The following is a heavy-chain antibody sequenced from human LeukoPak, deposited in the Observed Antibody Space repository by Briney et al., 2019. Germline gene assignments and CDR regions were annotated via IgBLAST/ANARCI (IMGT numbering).Heavy chain of an antibody. Sequence: SVKVSCEASGGTFSSYAISWVRQAPGQGLEWMGRIIPILGIANYAQKFQGRVTITADKSTSTAYMELSSLRSEDTAVYYCARDPNSSGYFGDYWGQGTLVTVSS. D-gene: IGHD3-22*01. V-gene: IGHV1-69*04. CDR3: ARDPNSSGYFGDY. CDR2: IIPILGIA. J-gene: IGHJ4*02. CDR1: GGTFSSYA.